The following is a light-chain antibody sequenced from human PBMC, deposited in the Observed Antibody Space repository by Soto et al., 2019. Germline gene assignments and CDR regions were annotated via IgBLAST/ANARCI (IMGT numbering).Light chain of an antibody. CDR1: QSVSSSY. V-gene: IGKV3-20*01. CDR2: GAS. Sequence: EIVLTQSPAPLFLSPGERATLSCRASQSVSSSYLAWYQQKPGQAPRLLIYGASSRATGIPDRFSGSGSGTDFTLTISRLEPEDFAVYFCQQHGSSPWTFGQGTTGDIK. J-gene: IGKJ1*01. CDR3: QQHGSSPWT.